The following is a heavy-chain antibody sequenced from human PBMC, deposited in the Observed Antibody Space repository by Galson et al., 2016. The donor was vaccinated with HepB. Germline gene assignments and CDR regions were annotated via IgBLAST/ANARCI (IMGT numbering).Heavy chain of an antibody. CDR3: ARGVSGYSGYDLDY. CDR2: IYYSGST. V-gene: IGHV4-31*03. D-gene: IGHD5-12*01. Sequence: SLTCTVSGGPTSSGGYYWSWIRQHPGKGLEWIGYIYYSGSTYYNPSLKSRVTISVDTSKNQFSLKLSSVTAADAAVYYCARGVSGYSGYDLDYWGQGTLVTVSS. CDR1: GGPTSSGGYY. J-gene: IGHJ4*02.